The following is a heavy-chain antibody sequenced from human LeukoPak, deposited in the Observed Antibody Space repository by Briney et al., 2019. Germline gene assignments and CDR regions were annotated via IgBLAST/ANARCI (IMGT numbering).Heavy chain of an antibody. CDR2: IKEDGGEK. D-gene: IGHD6-19*01. CDR3: AKYRPLAGLEY. Sequence: PGGSLRLSCAASGFTFSSCWMSWVRQAPGKGLEWLADIKEDGGEKYYVDSVKGRFTISRDNAKNSLYLQMNSLRDKDTAVYYCAKYRPLAGLEYWGQGTLVTVSS. V-gene: IGHV3-7*01. CDR1: GFTFSSCW. J-gene: IGHJ4*02.